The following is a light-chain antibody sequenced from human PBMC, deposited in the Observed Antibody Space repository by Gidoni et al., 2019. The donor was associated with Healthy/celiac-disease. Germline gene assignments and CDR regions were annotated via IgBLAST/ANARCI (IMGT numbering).Light chain of an antibody. CDR3: QQSYSTPVG. CDR2: AAS. Sequence: DIQMTQPPSSLSASVGDRVTITCRASQSISSDLNWYQQKPGKAPKLLIYAASSLQSGVPSRFSGSGSGTDFTLTISSLQPEDFATYYCQQSYSTPVGFGQGTKVEIK. V-gene: IGKV1-39*01. CDR1: QSISSD. J-gene: IGKJ1*01.